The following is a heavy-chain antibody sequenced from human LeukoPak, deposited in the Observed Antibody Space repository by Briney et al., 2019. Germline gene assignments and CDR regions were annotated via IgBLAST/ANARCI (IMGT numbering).Heavy chain of an antibody. V-gene: IGHV4-39*07. J-gene: IGHJ4*02. D-gene: IGHD4-17*01. Sequence: PSETLSLTCTVSGGSISSSTYYWGWIRQPPGKGLEWIGSIYYSGSTYYNPALKSRVTIFVDTSKTQFSLKLSSVTAADTAVYYCARENYGDYAYYFDYWGQGTLVTVSS. CDR3: ARENYGDYAYYFDY. CDR2: IYYSGST. CDR1: GGSISSSTYY.